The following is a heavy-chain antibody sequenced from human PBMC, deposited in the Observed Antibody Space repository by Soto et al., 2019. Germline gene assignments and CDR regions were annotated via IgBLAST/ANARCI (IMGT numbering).Heavy chain of an antibody. J-gene: IGHJ4*02. D-gene: IGHD6-19*01. V-gene: IGHV4-61*01. Sequence: SETLSLTCTVSGGSVSSGRFYWSWIRQPPGKGLEWIGYIYYSGSTKYNPSLRSRVTISVGTSKNQFSLKLTSVTAADTAVYYCARSGSGSGWLGGQGTLVTVSS. CDR3: ARSGSGSGWL. CDR2: IYYSGST. CDR1: GGSVSSGRFY.